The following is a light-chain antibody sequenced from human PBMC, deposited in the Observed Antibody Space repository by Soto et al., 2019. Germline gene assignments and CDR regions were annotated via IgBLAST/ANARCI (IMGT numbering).Light chain of an antibody. CDR1: QSTSTW. Sequence: DIQMTQSPSTLSASVGDRVTITCRASQSTSTWLAWYQQRPGKTPKLLISEASKLESGVPSSYSGSGSGTEVTLTISSLKPEEVATYYCQQYITYPYAFGHGTKVEIK. CDR3: QQYITYPYA. V-gene: IGKV1-5*03. CDR2: EAS. J-gene: IGKJ1*01.